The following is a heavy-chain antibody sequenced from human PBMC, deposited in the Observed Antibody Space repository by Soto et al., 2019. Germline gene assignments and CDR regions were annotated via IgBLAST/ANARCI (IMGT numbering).Heavy chain of an antibody. J-gene: IGHJ6*02. CDR2: IYPGDSDT. Sequence: GESLKISCKGSGYSFTSYWIGGVRQMPGKGLEWMGIIYPGDSDTRYSPSFQGQVTISADKSISTAYLQWSSLKASDTAMYYCARLFNGYCSSTSCYPSYYYYYGMDVWGQGTTVTVSS. V-gene: IGHV5-51*01. CDR1: GYSFTSYW. CDR3: ARLFNGYCSSTSCYPSYYYYYGMDV. D-gene: IGHD2-2*01.